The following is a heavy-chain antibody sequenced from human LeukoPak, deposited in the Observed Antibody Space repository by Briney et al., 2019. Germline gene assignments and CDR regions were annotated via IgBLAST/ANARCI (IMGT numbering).Heavy chain of an antibody. CDR3: ARGCYSSFDY. CDR1: GDSLSNNNVA. V-gene: IGHV6-1*01. D-gene: IGHD5-18*01. J-gene: IGHJ4*02. Sequence: SQTLSLTCAISGDSLSNNNVAWNWIRQSPWRGLEWLGRTYYRSKWNTDYAVSVKSRITINSDTSKNQFSLQLNSVTPEDTAVYYRARGCYSSFDYWDQGTLVTVSS. CDR2: TYYRSKWNT.